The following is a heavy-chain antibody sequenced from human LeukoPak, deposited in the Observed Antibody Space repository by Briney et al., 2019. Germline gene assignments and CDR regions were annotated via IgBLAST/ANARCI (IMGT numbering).Heavy chain of an antibody. J-gene: IGHJ4*02. CDR1: GYTFTGYY. CDR2: INPNSGGT. Sequence: ASVKVSCKASGYTFTGYYMHWVRQAPRQGLEWMGWINPNSGGTNYAQKFQGRVTMTRDTSISTAYMELSRLRSDDTAVYYCAREFWIFGFLSPKDKEGFDYWGQGTLVTVYS. CDR3: AREFWIFGFLSPKDKEGFDY. V-gene: IGHV1-2*02. D-gene: IGHD3-3*01.